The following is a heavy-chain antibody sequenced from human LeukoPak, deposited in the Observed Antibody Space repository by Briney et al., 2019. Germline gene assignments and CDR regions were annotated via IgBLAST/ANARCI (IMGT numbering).Heavy chain of an antibody. D-gene: IGHD4-17*01. J-gene: IGHJ4*02. V-gene: IGHV1-18*01. CDR2: ISGYSGKT. CDR3: ARDNGDYWFDY. CDR1: GYTFSNYG. Sequence: ASVKVSCKTSGYTFSNYGISWVRQAPGQGLEWMGWISGYSGKTNYAQRFQDRVTMTTDTSTSTAYMELTRLRSDDTAVYYCARDNGDYWFDYWGQGTLVTVSS.